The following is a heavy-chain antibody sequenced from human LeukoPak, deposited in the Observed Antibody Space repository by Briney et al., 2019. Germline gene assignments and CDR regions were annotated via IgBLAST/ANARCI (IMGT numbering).Heavy chain of an antibody. CDR2: IGGDGGST. Sequence: GGSLRLSCAASGFTFDDFAMHWVRQAPGKGLEWVSLIGGDGGSTYYADSVKGRFTISRDNSKNSLYLQMNSLRTEDTALYYCARDRYCSYTACHGWFDPWGQGTLVTVSS. CDR1: GFTFDDFA. D-gene: IGHD2-15*01. V-gene: IGHV3-43*02. J-gene: IGHJ5*02. CDR3: ARDRYCSYTACHGWFDP.